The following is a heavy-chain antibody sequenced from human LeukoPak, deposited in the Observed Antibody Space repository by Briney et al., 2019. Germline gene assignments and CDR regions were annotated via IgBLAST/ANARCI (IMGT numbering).Heavy chain of an antibody. V-gene: IGHV3-21*01. CDR3: ARSRTHYDILTEPDAFDI. D-gene: IGHD3-9*01. CDR1: GFTFSSYG. J-gene: IGHJ3*02. CDR2: ISSSSSYI. Sequence: GGSLRLSCSASGFTFSSYGMHWVRQAPGKGLEWVSSISSSSSYIYYADSVKGRFTISRDNAKNSLYLQMNSLRAEDTAVYYCARSRTHYDILTEPDAFDIWGQGTMVTVSS.